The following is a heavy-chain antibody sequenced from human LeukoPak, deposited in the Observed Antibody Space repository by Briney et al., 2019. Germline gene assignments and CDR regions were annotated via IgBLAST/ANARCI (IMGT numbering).Heavy chain of an antibody. J-gene: IGHJ5*02. CDR1: GYTLTELS. CDR2: FDPEDGET. Sequence: ASVKVSCKVSGYTLTELSMHWARQAPGKGRAGMGGFDPEDGETIYAQKFQGRVTMTGVTSTNTAYMDLSSLRSEDTAVYYCATYDIGYVARYNWFDPWGQGTLVTVSS. D-gene: IGHD5-12*01. CDR3: ATYDIGYVARYNWFDP. V-gene: IGHV1-24*01.